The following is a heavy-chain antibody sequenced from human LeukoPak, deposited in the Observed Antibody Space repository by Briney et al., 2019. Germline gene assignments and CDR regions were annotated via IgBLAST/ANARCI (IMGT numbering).Heavy chain of an antibody. CDR2: MNPDSCVR. CDR3: ASMVRGVIGAFAI. Sequence: GASVKVSCKASGYTFTGYYRHWVRQAPGQPLEWMGWMNPDSCVRNYAQKFQCMVTMTRYTSISTAYMELSRLASDETAVYYCASMVRGVIGAFAIWGQGPMVTVSS. D-gene: IGHD3-10*01. V-gene: IGHV1-2*02. CDR1: GYTFTGYY. J-gene: IGHJ3*02.